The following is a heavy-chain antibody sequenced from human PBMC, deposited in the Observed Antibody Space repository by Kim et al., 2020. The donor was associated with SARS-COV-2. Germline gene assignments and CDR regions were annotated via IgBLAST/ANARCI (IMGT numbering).Heavy chain of an antibody. D-gene: IGHD6-6*01. J-gene: IGHJ4*02. Sequence: GGSLRLSCAASGFTFSSYAMHWVRQAPGKGLEYVSAISSNGGSTYYANSVKGRFTISRDNSKNTLYLQMGSLRAEDMAVYYCARVYSSSWEYFDYWGQGTLVTVSS. CDR3: ARVYSSSWEYFDY. CDR1: GFTFSSYA. V-gene: IGHV3-64*01. CDR2: ISSNGGST.